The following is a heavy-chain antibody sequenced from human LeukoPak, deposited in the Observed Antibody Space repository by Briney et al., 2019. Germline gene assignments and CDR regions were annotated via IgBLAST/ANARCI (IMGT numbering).Heavy chain of an antibody. V-gene: IGHV3-7*01. CDR3: ARDLVDTAMVPFDY. CDR2: IKQDGSEK. Sequence: GGSLRLSCAASGFTFSSYWMSWVRQAPGKGLEWVANIKQDGSEKYYVDSVKGRFTISRDNAKNSLYLQMNSLRAEDTAVYYCARDLVDTAMVPFDYWGQGTLVTVSS. J-gene: IGHJ4*02. D-gene: IGHD5-18*01. CDR1: GFTFSSYW.